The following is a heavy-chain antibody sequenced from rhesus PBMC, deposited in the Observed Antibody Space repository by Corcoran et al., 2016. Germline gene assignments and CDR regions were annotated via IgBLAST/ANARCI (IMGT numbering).Heavy chain of an antibody. D-gene: IGHD2-39*02. J-gene: IGHJ4*01. CDR1: GYIFTSYV. Sequence: QEQLVQSGAEVKKPGASVKVSCKASGYIFTSYVISWLRQALGQWFEWMGGFHPGYGSTSYAQKCQGRVTITADMAQSTVYMELNSLRAEDTAVYYGAKDGDSGGVCYTFDYWGQGVLVTVSS. CDR2: FHPGYGST. V-gene: IGHV1-70*01. CDR3: AKDGDSGGVCYTFDY.